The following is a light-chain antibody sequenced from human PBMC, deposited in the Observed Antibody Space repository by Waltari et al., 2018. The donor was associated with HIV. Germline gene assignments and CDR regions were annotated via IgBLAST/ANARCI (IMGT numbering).Light chain of an antibody. CDR2: KDS. CDR1: ILPSQY. Sequence: SSELTQPPSVSVSPGQTAKITCSGDILPSQYVYWYQQKPGQAPVLIIKKDSERPSGIPERFSGSTSGTIVTLTITGGQTEDEADYYCQSADSSGTSVEFGGGTKLTVL. V-gene: IGLV3-25*03. CDR3: QSADSSGTSVE. J-gene: IGLJ2*01.